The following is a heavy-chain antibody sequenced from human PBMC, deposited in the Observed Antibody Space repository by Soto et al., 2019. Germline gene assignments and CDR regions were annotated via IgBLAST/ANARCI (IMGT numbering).Heavy chain of an antibody. J-gene: IGHJ5*02. V-gene: IGHV1-69*01. CDR3: ARVVNVGGSPPRGWFDP. D-gene: IGHD3-16*01. CDR1: GGTFSSYA. CDR2: IIPIFGTA. Sequence: QVQLVQSGAEVKKPGSSVKVSCKASGGTFSSYAISWVRQAPGQGLEWMGGIIPIFGTANYAQKFQGRVTITADESTSTAYMELSSLRSEDTAVYYCARVVNVGGSPPRGWFDPWGQGTLVTVSS.